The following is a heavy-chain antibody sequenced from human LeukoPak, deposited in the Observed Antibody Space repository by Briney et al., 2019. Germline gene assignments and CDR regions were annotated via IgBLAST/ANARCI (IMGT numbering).Heavy chain of an antibody. Sequence: ASGKVSCKAFGYSFTGYHLHWVRQAPGQGLEWMGWVNPKTGATNYARKVQGRVTMTRDTSINTVNMELSRLTSDDTAVYYCAREFSSKLEWLAYVTGDDAFDVWGQGTMITVS. CDR2: VNPKTGAT. CDR1: GYSFTGYH. CDR3: AREFSSKLEWLAYVTGDDAFDV. J-gene: IGHJ3*01. V-gene: IGHV1-2*02. D-gene: IGHD3-3*01.